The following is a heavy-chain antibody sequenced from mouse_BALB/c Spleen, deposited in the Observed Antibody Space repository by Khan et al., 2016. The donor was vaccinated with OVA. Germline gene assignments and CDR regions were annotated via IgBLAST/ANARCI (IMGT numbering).Heavy chain of an antibody. CDR3: AKFTPDYYSMDY. J-gene: IGHJ4*01. D-gene: IGHD1-1*01. CDR2: IWGDGST. CDR1: GFSLNSYG. V-gene: IGHV2-3*01. Sequence: QVQLKGSGPGLVAPSQSLSITCTVSGFSLNSYGVNWVRQPPGKGLEWLGVIWGDGSTNYHSALKSRLIISKDDSKSQVFLKLNSLQTDDTATYYCAKFTPDYYSMDYWGQGTSVTVSS.